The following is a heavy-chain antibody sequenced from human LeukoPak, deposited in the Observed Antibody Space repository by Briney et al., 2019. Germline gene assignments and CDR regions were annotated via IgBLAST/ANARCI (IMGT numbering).Heavy chain of an antibody. J-gene: IGHJ3*02. Sequence: ASVKVSCKASGYSFSRYGISWVRQAPGQGLEWMGWSSTYNGNTKYAQKFQGRVTMTTDTSTSTVYMELRSLRSDDTAVYYCARDWYYYDSSSYDTFDIWGQGTMVTVSS. CDR1: GYSFSRYG. D-gene: IGHD3-22*01. CDR2: SSTYNGNT. V-gene: IGHV1-18*01. CDR3: ARDWYYYDSSSYDTFDI.